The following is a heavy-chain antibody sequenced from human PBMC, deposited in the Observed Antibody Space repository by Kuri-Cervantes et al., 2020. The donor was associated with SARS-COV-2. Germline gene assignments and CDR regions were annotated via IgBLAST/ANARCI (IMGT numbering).Heavy chain of an antibody. Sequence: GGSLRLSCAASGFTFGDYYMSWIRQAPGKGLEWVSYISSSSSYTNYADSVKGRFTISRDNAKNSLYLQMNSLRAEDTAVYYCASFGSGWYDDAFDIWGQGTMVTVSS. D-gene: IGHD6-19*01. CDR1: GFTFGDYY. CDR2: ISSSSSYT. J-gene: IGHJ3*02. CDR3: ASFGSGWYDDAFDI. V-gene: IGHV3-11*03.